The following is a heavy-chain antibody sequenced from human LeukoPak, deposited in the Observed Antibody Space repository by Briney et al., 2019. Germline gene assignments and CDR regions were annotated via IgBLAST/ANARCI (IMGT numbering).Heavy chain of an antibody. CDR1: GFTLSTHA. D-gene: IGHD1-26*01. CDR2: ISGSGSST. V-gene: IGHV3-23*01. J-gene: IGHJ4*02. Sequence: GGSLRLSCAASGFTLSTHAMNWVRQAPGKGLECVSTISGSGSSTYYADSVKGRFTISRDSSKNTLYLQMNSLRAEDTAVYYCAKGREAYSGSYTPFDYWGQGTLVTVSS. CDR3: AKGREAYSGSYTPFDY.